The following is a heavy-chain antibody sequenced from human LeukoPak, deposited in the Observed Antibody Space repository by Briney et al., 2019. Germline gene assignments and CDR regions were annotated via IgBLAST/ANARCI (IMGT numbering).Heavy chain of an antibody. CDR3: AGEVHDTAMEN. CDR1: GYTFTGYY. V-gene: IGHV1-2*02. J-gene: IGHJ4*02. Sequence: HRASVNVSCKASGYTFTGYYMHWVRQAPGQGLEWMGWINPNSGGTNYAQKFQGRVTMTRDTSISTAYMELSRLRSDDTAVYYCAGEVHDTAMENWGQGTLVTVSS. D-gene: IGHD5-18*01. CDR2: INPNSGGT.